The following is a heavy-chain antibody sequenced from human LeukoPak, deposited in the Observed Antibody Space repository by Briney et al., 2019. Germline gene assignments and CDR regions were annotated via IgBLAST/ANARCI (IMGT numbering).Heavy chain of an antibody. V-gene: IGHV1-46*01. CDR3: ARYSDYGASGWYFDL. CDR2: INPSGGST. J-gene: IGHJ2*01. D-gene: IGHD4-17*01. CDR1: GYTFTSYY. Sequence: ASVKVSCKASGYTFTSYYMLWVRQAPGQGLEWMGIINPSGGSTSYAQKFQGRVTMTRDTSTSTVYMELSSLRSEDTAVYYCARYSDYGASGWYFDLWGRGALVTVSS.